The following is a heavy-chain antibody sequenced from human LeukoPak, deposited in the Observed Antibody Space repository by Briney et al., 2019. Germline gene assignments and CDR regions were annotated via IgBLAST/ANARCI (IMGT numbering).Heavy chain of an antibody. D-gene: IGHD5-18*01. J-gene: IGHJ4*02. CDR2: INPNSGGT. CDR1: GYTFTGYY. Sequence: ASVKVSCKASGYTFTGYYMHWVRQAPGQGLEWMGWINPNSGGTNYAQNFQGRVTMTRDTSISTAYMELSRLRSDDTAVYYCARALNRRPLRGYSYGYGYWGQGTLVTVSS. V-gene: IGHV1-2*02. CDR3: ARALNRRPLRGYSYGYGY.